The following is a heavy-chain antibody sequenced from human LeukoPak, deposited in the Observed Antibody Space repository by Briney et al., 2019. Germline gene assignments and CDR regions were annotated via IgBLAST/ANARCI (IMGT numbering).Heavy chain of an antibody. Sequence: GSLRLSCAASGFTFSSHSMNWVRQAPGKGLEWVSYVDSSSRVIYYADSVKGRFTISRDNAKNSLYLLMNSLRDDDTAVYYCARNTPSLSTNGMDVWGQGTAVTVSS. CDR1: GFTFSSHS. CDR3: ARNTPSLSTNGMDV. J-gene: IGHJ6*02. CDR2: VDSSSRVI. D-gene: IGHD3-3*02. V-gene: IGHV3-48*02.